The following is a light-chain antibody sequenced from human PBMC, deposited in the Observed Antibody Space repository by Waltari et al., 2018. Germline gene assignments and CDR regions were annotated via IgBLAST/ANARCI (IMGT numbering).Light chain of an antibody. CDR1: SSNIGAGFD. Sequence: QSVLTQPPSVSGAPGQRVTIPCTGSSSNIGAGFDVHWYQQLPGTAPNLLIYGNSNRPSGVPDRFSGSKSGTSVSLAITGLQAEDEADYYCQSYDRSLSGSIFGGGTKLTVL. CDR3: QSYDRSLSGSI. V-gene: IGLV1-40*01. J-gene: IGLJ2*01. CDR2: GNS.